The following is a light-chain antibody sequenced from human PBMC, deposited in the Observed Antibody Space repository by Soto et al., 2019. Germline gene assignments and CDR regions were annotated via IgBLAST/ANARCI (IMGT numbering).Light chain of an antibody. CDR3: SSYTSSSTLVV. Sequence: QSALTQPASVSGSPGQSITISCTGTSSDVGGYNYVSWYQQHPGKAPKLMIYDVSNRPSGVSNRFSGYKSGNTASLTISGLQADDEADYYCSSYTSSSTLVVFGGGTKVTVL. J-gene: IGLJ2*01. V-gene: IGLV2-14*01. CDR2: DVS. CDR1: SSDVGGYNY.